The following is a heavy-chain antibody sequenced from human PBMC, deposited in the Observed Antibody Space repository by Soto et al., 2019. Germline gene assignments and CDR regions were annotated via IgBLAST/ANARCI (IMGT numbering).Heavy chain of an antibody. CDR1: GFTFSNAW. D-gene: IGHD1-1*01. J-gene: IGHJ4*02. CDR3: CAAGTNYGSFDY. CDR2: IKSKTDGGTT. Sequence: PGGSLRLSCAASGFTFSNAWMSWVRQAPGKGLEWVGRIKSKTDGGTTDYAAPVEGRFTISRDDSKSTLYLHMHSLTAEETAVYYCCAAGTNYGSFDYWGQGALVTVSS. V-gene: IGHV3-15*01.